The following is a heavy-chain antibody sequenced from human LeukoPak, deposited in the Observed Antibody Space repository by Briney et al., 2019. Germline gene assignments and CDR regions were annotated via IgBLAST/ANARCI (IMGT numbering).Heavy chain of an antibody. J-gene: IGHJ4*02. CDR2: IWYDGSNK. CDR3: AILTATVAGTFY. CDR1: GFTFSSYG. D-gene: IGHD6-19*01. V-gene: IGHV3-33*01. Sequence: HSGGSLRLSCAASGFTFSSYGTHWVRQAPGKGLEWVAVIWYDGSNKYYADSVKGRFTISRDNSKNTLYLQMNSLRAEDTAVYYCAILTATVAGTFYWDQGPLVTVSS.